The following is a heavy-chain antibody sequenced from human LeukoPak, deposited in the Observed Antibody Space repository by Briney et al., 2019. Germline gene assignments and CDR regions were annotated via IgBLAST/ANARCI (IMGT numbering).Heavy chain of an antibody. CDR3: ARGTYNWNHESYYYYYMDV. Sequence: GGSLRLSCAASAFTFSSYWMHWVRQAPGKWREWVSGINWNGGSTGYADSVKGRFTNSRDNAKHSLYLQMNSLRAEDTALYYCARGTYNWNHESYYYYYMDVWAKGPRSPSP. J-gene: IGHJ6*03. CDR2: INWNGGST. CDR1: AFTFSSYW. D-gene: IGHD1-20*01. V-gene: IGHV3-20*04.